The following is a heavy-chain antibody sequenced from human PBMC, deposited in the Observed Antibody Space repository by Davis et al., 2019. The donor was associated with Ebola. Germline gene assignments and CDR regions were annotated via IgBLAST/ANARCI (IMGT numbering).Heavy chain of an antibody. CDR3: ARGSVSAVTNRGAFDI. D-gene: IGHD4-17*01. Sequence: PSETLSLTCTVSGGSISSYYWSWIRQPPGKGLEWIGYIYYSGSTNYNPSLKSRVTISVDTSKNQFSLKLSSVTAADTAVYYCARGSVSAVTNRGAFDIWGQGTMVTVSS. CDR2: IYYSGST. J-gene: IGHJ3*02. V-gene: IGHV4-59*08. CDR1: GGSISSYY.